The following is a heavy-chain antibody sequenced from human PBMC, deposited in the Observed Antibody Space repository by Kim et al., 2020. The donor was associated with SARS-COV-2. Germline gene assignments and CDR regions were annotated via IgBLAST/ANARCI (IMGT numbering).Heavy chain of an antibody. J-gene: IGHJ4*02. D-gene: IGHD3-10*01. V-gene: IGHV1-69*13. CDR2: IIPIFGTL. CDR3: TTERHYYGSETYHFDY. CDR1: GGTFSRYT. Sequence: SVKVSCRASGGTFSRYTISWVRQAPGQGLEWMGGIIPIFGTLTYAHKFQGRVTIIADESTNTADMELSSLRSEDTAVYYCTTERHYYGSETYHFDYWGQGTLVTVSS.